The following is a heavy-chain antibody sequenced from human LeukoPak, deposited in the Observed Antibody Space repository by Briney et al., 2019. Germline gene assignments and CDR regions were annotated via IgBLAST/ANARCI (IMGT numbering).Heavy chain of an antibody. CDR2: ISGGGDIT. J-gene: IGHJ4*02. V-gene: IGHV3-23*01. D-gene: IGHD3-22*01. CDR1: GFNFANHA. Sequence: GGSLRLSCAASGFNFANHAMSWVRQTAGKGLEWVSAISGGGDITYYADSVKGRFTISRDNSKNTLYLQMNSLRAEDTAVYYCAKARYYYDSSGSHFDYWGQGTLVTVSS. CDR3: AKARYYYDSSGSHFDY.